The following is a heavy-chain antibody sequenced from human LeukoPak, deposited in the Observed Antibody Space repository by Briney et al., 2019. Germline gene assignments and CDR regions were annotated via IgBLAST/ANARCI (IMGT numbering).Heavy chain of an antibody. CDR1: GFTFDDYA. CDR3: AKDEFVASDFTGAFDI. Sequence: PGGSLRLSCAASGFTFDDYAMLCVRHAPGKGVVGVSGISWNSGSIGYADYVKGRFTISRDNAKNSMYLQMNSLRAEDMALYYCAKDEFVASDFTGAFDIWGQGTMVTVSS. J-gene: IGHJ3*02. CDR2: ISWNSGSI. D-gene: IGHD2-8*02. V-gene: IGHV3-9*03.